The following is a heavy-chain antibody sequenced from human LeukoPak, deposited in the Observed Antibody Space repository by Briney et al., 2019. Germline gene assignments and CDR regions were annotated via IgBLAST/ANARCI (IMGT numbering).Heavy chain of an antibody. Sequence: SETLSLTCTVSGGSIRSYYWSWIRQPPGKGLEWIGYIYYSGSTNYNPSLKSRVTMSVDMSKNQFSLKLSSVTAADTAVYYCARYLPRGHGDFDYWGQGTLVTVSS. CDR2: IYYSGST. CDR3: ARYLPRGHGDFDY. J-gene: IGHJ4*02. D-gene: IGHD4-17*01. CDR1: GGSIRSYY. V-gene: IGHV4-59*01.